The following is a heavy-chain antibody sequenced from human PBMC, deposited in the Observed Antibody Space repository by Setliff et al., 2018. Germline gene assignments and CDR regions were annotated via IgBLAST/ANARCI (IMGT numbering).Heavy chain of an antibody. CDR3: ARERYFDWFFED. Sequence: PSETLSLTCTVSGGSITSGSFYWSWIRQPAGKKLEWIGRIHASGSPDYNPSFKSRVTISRDTSTNQFSLKLGPVTAADTAVYYCARERYFDWFFEDWGHGTLVTVSS. CDR1: GGSITSGSFY. V-gene: IGHV4-61*02. J-gene: IGHJ4*01. CDR2: IHASGSP. D-gene: IGHD3-9*01.